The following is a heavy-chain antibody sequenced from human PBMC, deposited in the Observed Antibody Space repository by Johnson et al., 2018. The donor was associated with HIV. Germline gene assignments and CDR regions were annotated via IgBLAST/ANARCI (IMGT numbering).Heavy chain of an antibody. J-gene: IGHJ3*02. V-gene: IGHV3-7*01. D-gene: IGHD2-15*01. CDR1: GFTFSDYY. CDR3: ARDGVVVVPGGWGAFDI. Sequence: VQLVESGGGLVKPGGSLRLSCAASGFTFSDYYMTWIRQAPWKGLEWVANIKQDGSEKYYVDSVKGRFTISRDNAKNSLYLQMNSLRAEDTAVYYCARDGVVVVPGGWGAFDIWGQGTMVTVSS. CDR2: IKQDGSEK.